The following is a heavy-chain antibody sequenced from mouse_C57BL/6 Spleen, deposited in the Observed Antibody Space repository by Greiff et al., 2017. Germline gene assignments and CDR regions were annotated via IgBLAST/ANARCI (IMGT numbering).Heavy chain of an antibody. J-gene: IGHJ1*03. CDR1: GFTFSSYG. D-gene: IGHD2-3*01. CDR2: ISSGGSYT. V-gene: IGHV5-6*01. Sequence: VKLVESGGDLVKPGGSLKLSCAASGFTFSSYGMSWVRQTPDKRLEWVATISSGGSYTYYPDSVKGRFTISRDNAKNTLYLQMSSLKSEDTAMYYCARHSLSYDGYLWYFDVWGTGTTVTVSS. CDR3: ARHSLSYDGYLWYFDV.